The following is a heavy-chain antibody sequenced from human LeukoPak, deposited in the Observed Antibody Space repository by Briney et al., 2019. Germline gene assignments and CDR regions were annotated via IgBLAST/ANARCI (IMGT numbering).Heavy chain of an antibody. CDR3: ARFFLAAGTFDY. CDR1: GGSISSYY. J-gene: IGHJ4*02. CDR2: IYYSGST. V-gene: IGHV4-59*08. Sequence: SETLSLTCTVSGGSISSYYWSWIRQPPGKGLEWIGYIYYSGSTNYNPSLKGRVTISVDTSKNQFSLKLSSVTAADTAVYYCARFFLAAGTFDYWGQGTLVTVSS. D-gene: IGHD6-13*01.